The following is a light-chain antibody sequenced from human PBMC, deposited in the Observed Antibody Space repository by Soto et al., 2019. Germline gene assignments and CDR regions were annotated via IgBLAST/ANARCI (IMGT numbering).Light chain of an antibody. CDR1: SSDVGGYNY. J-gene: IGLJ2*01. CDR3: CSYAGSYSLGV. V-gene: IGLV2-11*01. CDR2: DVS. Sequence: QSALTQPRSVSGSPGQSVTISCTGTSSDVGGYNYVSWYQQHPGKAPKLMIYDVSKRPSGVPDRFSGSKSGNTASLTISGLQAEDEAGYYCCSYAGSYSLGVFGGGTKLTVL.